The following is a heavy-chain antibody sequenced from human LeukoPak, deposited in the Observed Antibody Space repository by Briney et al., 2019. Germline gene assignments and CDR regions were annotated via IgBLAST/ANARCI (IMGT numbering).Heavy chain of an antibody. D-gene: IGHD3-10*01. V-gene: IGHV3-30*04. CDR2: ISYDGSNK. CDR1: GFTFSSYA. J-gene: IGHJ4*02. Sequence: GGSLGLSCAASGFTFSSYAMHWVRQAPGKGLEWVAVISYDGSNKYYADSVKGRFTISRDNSKNTLYLQMNSLRAEDTAVYYCASVMVREDFDYWGQGTLVTVSS. CDR3: ASVMVREDFDY.